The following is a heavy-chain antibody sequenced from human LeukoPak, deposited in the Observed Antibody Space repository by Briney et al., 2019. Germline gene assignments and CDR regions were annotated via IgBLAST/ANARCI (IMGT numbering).Heavy chain of an antibody. CDR2: IDPNSGGT. CDR3: VRGDGRGED. Sequence: ASVKVSCKASGYTFTGYYMHWVRQAPGQGLEWMGWIDPNSGGTNCAQKFQGRVTMTSDTSISTAFMKLSRLRSDDTAVYYCVRGDGRGEDWGQGTLVTVSS. D-gene: IGHD3-10*01. V-gene: IGHV1-2*02. J-gene: IGHJ4*02. CDR1: GYTFTGYY.